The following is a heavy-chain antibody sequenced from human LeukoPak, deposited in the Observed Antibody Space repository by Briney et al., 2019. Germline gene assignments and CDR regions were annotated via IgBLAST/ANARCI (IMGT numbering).Heavy chain of an antibody. CDR2: ISAYNGNT. V-gene: IGHV1-18*01. CDR1: GYIFTSYG. D-gene: IGHD3-22*01. J-gene: IGHJ4*02. Sequence: SMKVSCKASGYIFTSYGISWVRQAPGQWLEWMGWISAYNGNTNYAQNLQGRVTMTTDTSTSTAYMELRSLRSDDTAVYYCARWEQYYDSSGSIDWGQGTLVTVSS. CDR3: ARWEQYYDSSGSID.